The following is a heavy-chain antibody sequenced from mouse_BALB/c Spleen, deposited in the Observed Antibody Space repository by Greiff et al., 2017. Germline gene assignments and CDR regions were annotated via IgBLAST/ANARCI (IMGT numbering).Heavy chain of an antibody. CDR3: ARSRRNYYAMDY. V-gene: IGHV1-82*01. Sequence: VQLQQSGPELVKPGASVKISCKASGYAFSSSWMNWVKQRPGQGLEWIGRIYPGDGDTNYNGKFKGKATLTADKSSSTAYMQLSSLTSVDSAVYFCARSRRNYYAMDYWGQGTSVTVSS. J-gene: IGHJ4*01. CDR1: GYAFSSSW. CDR2: IYPGDGDT.